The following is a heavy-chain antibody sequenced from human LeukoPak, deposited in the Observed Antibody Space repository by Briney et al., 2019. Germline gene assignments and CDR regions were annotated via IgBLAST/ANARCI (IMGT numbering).Heavy chain of an antibody. CDR1: GYTFTSYG. Sequence: VASVKVSCKASGYTFTSYGISWVRQAPGQGLEWMGWISAYNGNTNYAQKLQGRVTMTTDTSTSTAYMELRSLRSDDTAVYYCARERGYDFWSGYYVYYYYYGMEVWGQGTTVTVSS. V-gene: IGHV1-18*01. CDR2: ISAYNGNT. D-gene: IGHD3-3*01. CDR3: ARERGYDFWSGYYVYYYYYGMEV. J-gene: IGHJ6*02.